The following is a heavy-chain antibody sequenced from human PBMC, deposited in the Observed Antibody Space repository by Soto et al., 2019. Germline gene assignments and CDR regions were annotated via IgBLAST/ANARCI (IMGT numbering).Heavy chain of an antibody. Sequence: PSETLSLTCTVSGGSTSSSSYYWGWIRQPPGKGLEWIGSIYYSGSTYYNPSLKSRVTISVDTSKNQFSLKLSSVTAADTAVYYCARVGLNTKTYYDFWSGYYTNYFDYWGQGTLVTVSS. J-gene: IGHJ4*02. CDR1: GGSTSSSSYY. CDR2: IYYSGST. CDR3: ARVGLNTKTYYDFWSGYYTNYFDY. V-gene: IGHV4-39*01. D-gene: IGHD3-3*01.